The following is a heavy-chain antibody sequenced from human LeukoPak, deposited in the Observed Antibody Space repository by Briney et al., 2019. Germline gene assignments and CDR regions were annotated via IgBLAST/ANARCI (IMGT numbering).Heavy chain of an antibody. CDR2: IYYSGST. CDR3: ARWSGYYYGSGSSGDNWFDP. Sequence: SETLSLTCTVSGGSISSYYWSWIRQPPGKGLEWIGYIYYSGSTNYNPPLKSRVTISVDTSKNQFSLKLSSVTAADTAVYYCARWSGYYYGSGSSGDNWFDPWGQGTLVTVSS. D-gene: IGHD3-10*01. J-gene: IGHJ5*02. CDR1: GGSISSYY. V-gene: IGHV4-59*01.